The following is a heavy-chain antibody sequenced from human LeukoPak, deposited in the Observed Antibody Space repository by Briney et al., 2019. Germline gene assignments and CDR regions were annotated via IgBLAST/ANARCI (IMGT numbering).Heavy chain of an antibody. J-gene: IGHJ3*02. Sequence: GGSLRLSCAASGFTFSSYSMNWVRQAPGKGLEWVSYTSSSSSTIYYADSVKGRFTISRDNAKNSLYLQMNSLRAEDTAVYYCARDLIPYYDFWSGCDIWGQGTMVTVSS. CDR1: GFTFSSYS. V-gene: IGHV3-48*01. CDR2: TSSSSSTI. D-gene: IGHD3-3*01. CDR3: ARDLIPYYDFWSGCDI.